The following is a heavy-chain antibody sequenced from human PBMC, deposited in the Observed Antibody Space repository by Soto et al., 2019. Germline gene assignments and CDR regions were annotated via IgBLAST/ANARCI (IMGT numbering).Heavy chain of an antibody. CDR2: IYYSGST. D-gene: IGHD5-12*01. Sequence: SSETLSLTCTVSGGSISSYYWSWIRQPPGKGLEWIGYIYYSGSTNYNPSLKSRVTISVDTSKNQFSLKLSSVTAADTAVYYCARVPYSGYVFDYWGQGTLVTVSS. CDR3: ARVPYSGYVFDY. CDR1: GGSISSYY. J-gene: IGHJ4*02. V-gene: IGHV4-59*01.